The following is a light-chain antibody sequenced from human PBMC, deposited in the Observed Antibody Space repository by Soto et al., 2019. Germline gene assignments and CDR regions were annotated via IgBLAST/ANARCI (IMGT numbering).Light chain of an antibody. J-gene: IGLJ3*02. CDR2: SNN. CDR1: SSNIGSNT. Sequence: QSVLTQPPSASGTPGQRVTISCSGRSSNIGSNTVNWYQQLPGTAPKLLIYSNNQRPSGVPDRFSGSKSGTSASLANSGLRSEDEADYYCASWDDSLNGWVFGGGTKLTVL. V-gene: IGLV1-44*01. CDR3: ASWDDSLNGWV.